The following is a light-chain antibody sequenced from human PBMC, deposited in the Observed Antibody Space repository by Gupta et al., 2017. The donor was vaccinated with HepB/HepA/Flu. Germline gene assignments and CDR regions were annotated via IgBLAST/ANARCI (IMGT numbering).Light chain of an antibody. V-gene: IGLV1-40*01. Sequence: HSVLTQPPSVSGAPGQRVTISCTGTSSNIGAGYDVHWYRQLPGTAPKLLIAGNSNRPSGVPDRFSGSKSGTSASLAITGLQAEDEADYYCQSYDLRRSGVVLGGGTKLTVL. CDR1: SSNIGAGYD. CDR2: GNS. J-gene: IGLJ2*01. CDR3: QSYDLRRSGVV.